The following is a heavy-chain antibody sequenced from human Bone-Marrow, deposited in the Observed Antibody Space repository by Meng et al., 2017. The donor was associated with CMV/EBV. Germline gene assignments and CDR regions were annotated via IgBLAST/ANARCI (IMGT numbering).Heavy chain of an antibody. CDR3: ARNYDLWRGYPNWFDP. J-gene: IGHJ5*02. CDR1: GYTFTGYH. V-gene: IGHV1-2*02. Sequence: ASVKVSCKASGYTFTGYHMHWVRQAPGQGLEWMGWINPKSGVTNYAQNFQGRVTMTRDTSVSTAYTELSRLTSNDTAVYFCARNYDLWRGYPNWFDPWGQGTLVTVSS. CDR2: INPKSGVT. D-gene: IGHD3-3*01.